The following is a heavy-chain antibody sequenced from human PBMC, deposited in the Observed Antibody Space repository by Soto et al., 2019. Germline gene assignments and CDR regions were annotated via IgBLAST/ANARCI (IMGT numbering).Heavy chain of an antibody. D-gene: IGHD3-22*01. Sequence: GGSLRLSCAASGFTSSRYWMTWVRQAPGKGLEWVANIKQDGSDKYYVDSVKGRFTISRDNPKNSLYLQMNSLSTEDTAVYYCARGPYYYDSSGYYYALGFDYWGQGTLVTVSS. J-gene: IGHJ4*02. V-gene: IGHV3-7*03. CDR3: ARGPYYYDSSGYYYALGFDY. CDR1: GFTSSRYW. CDR2: IKQDGSDK.